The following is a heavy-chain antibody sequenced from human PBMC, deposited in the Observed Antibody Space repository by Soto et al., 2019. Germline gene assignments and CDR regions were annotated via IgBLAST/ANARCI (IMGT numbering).Heavy chain of an antibody. CDR1: GGSISSDGYY. CDR3: ARGRNSVLESSTGGFDF. V-gene: IGHV4-31*02. Sequence: QVQLQESGPGLVKPSQTLSLTCSVSGGSISSDGYYWSWVRQHPGKGLEWIGYISNSGRTYFHPSLMSRLTISLDTSKNKFSLKLSSVTAADTAVYYCARGRNSVLESSTGGFDFWGQGTLVNVSS. D-gene: IGHD2-8*02. J-gene: IGHJ4*02. CDR2: ISNSGRT.